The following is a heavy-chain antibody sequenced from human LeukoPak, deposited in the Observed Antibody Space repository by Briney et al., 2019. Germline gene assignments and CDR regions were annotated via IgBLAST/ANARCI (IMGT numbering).Heavy chain of an antibody. D-gene: IGHD3-3*01. J-gene: IGHJ6*03. CDR2: IYPGDSDT. CDR1: GYSFTSYW. V-gene: IGHV5-51*01. CDR3: ARLYYDFWSGDYYYMDV. Sequence: GESLQIFCNGSGYSFTSYWIGWVRRMPGKGLEWMGIIYPGDSDTRYSPSFQGQVTISADKSISTAYLQWSSLKASDTAMYYCARLYYDFWSGDYYYMDVWGKGTTVTVSS.